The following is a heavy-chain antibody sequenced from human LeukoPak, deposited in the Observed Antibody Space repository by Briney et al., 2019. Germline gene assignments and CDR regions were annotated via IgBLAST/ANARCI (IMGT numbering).Heavy chain of an antibody. D-gene: IGHD4-11*01. CDR1: GFTFSDYA. CDR3: ARSVPDYTRFDY. J-gene: IGHJ4*02. Sequence: GGSLRLSCVASGFTFSDYAMNWVRQAPGKGLEWVSTFKTKYNQVYCAESVRGRFTISTDNSKKTVYLQMNSLRAEDTALYYCARSVPDYTRFDYWGQGALVTVSS. CDR2: FKTKYNQV. V-gene: IGHV3-23*05.